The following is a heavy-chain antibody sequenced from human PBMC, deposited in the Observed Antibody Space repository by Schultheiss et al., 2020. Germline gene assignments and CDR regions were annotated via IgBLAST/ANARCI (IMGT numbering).Heavy chain of an antibody. D-gene: IGHD5-24*01. Sequence: SETLSLTCTVSGGSISSGGYYWSWIRQHPGKGLEWIGYIYYSGNTYYNPSLKSRVSMSVDTSKNQLSLQLSSVTAADTAVYYCASGRDGYNDHFDYWGQGTLVTVSS. CDR1: GGSISSGGYY. CDR2: IYYSGNT. CDR3: ASGRDGYNDHFDY. V-gene: IGHV4-31*03. J-gene: IGHJ4*02.